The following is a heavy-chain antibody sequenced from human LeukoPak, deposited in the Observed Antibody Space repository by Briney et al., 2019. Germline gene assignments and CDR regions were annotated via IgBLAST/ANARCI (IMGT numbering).Heavy chain of an antibody. CDR2: MNPNSGNT. V-gene: IGHV1-8*01. J-gene: IGHJ4*02. CDR1: GYTFTTYD. CDR3: ARALIVGTIQFDY. Sequence: ASVKLSCKASGYTFTTYDINWVRQAAGQGLEWMGWMNPNSGNTGYAQKFQGRVTVTRDTSISTVYMELSSLRSEDTAVYYCARALIVGTIQFDYWGQGTLVTVSS. D-gene: IGHD1-26*01.